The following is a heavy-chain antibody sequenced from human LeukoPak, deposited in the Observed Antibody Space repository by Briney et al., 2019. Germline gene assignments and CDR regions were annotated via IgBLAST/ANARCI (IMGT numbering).Heavy chain of an antibody. Sequence: GGSLRLSCAASGFTLSSYSMNWVRQPPGKGLEWVSSISSSSSYIYYADSVKGRFTISRDNAKNSLYLQMNSLRAEDTAVYYCARDNYSSGWVDAFDIWGQGTMVTVSS. CDR2: ISSSSSYI. CDR1: GFTLSSYS. D-gene: IGHD6-19*01. J-gene: IGHJ3*02. CDR3: ARDNYSSGWVDAFDI. V-gene: IGHV3-21*01.